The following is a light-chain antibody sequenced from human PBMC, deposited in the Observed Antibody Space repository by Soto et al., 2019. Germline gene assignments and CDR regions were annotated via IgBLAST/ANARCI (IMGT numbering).Light chain of an antibody. CDR3: QQRSNWPPYT. J-gene: IGKJ2*01. CDR1: QSVSSY. Sequence: EIVLTQSPATLSLSPGERATLSCRASQSVSSYLAWYQQKPGQAPRLLISDASNRATGIPARFSGSGSGTDFTLTISSLEPEDFAVYYCQQRSNWPPYTFGQGTYLEIK. CDR2: DAS. V-gene: IGKV3-11*01.